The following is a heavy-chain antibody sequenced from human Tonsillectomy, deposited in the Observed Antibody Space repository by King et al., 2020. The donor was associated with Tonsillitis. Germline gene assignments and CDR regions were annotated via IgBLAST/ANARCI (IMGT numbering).Heavy chain of an antibody. V-gene: IGHV4-39*01. CDR3: ARYVSGSFDY. Sequence: QLQESGPGVVKPSETLSLTCTVSGGSISSSDHYWAWIRQPPGKGLEWIGYLSYSGTSFYNPSLKIRITISGDSSENRFPLKLGPVTAADTAVYFCARYVSGSFDYWGQGALVTVSS. CDR1: GGSISSSDHY. J-gene: IGHJ4*02. D-gene: IGHD1-26*01. CDR2: LSYSGTS.